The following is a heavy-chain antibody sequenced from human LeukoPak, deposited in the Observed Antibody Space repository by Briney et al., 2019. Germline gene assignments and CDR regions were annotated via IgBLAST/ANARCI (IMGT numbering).Heavy chain of an antibody. Sequence: PSETLSLTCTVSGDSISSSSYYWGWIRQPPGKGREWIASIYSSVTYYNPSLKSRVTISVGTSKNQFSLKLSSVTAADTAVYYCARPSRSISTAGAFDIWGQGTMVTVSS. V-gene: IGHV4-39*07. D-gene: IGHD3-10*01. CDR3: ARPSRSISTAGAFDI. J-gene: IGHJ3*02. CDR2: IYSSVT. CDR1: GDSISSSSYY.